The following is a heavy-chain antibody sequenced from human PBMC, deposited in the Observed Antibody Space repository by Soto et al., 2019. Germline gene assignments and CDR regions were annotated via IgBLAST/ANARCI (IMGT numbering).Heavy chain of an antibody. CDR2: INHSGST. CDR3: VRRHNGGANNGFDS. Sequence: SETLSLTCAVYGGSFSGYYWSWIHQPPGKGLEWIGEINHSGSTNYNPSLKSRVTISVDTSKNQFSLKLSSVTAADTAVYYCVRRHNGGANNGFDSLGQGSPVTVYS. D-gene: IGHD2-8*01. CDR1: GGSFSGYY. V-gene: IGHV4-34*01. J-gene: IGHJ5*01.